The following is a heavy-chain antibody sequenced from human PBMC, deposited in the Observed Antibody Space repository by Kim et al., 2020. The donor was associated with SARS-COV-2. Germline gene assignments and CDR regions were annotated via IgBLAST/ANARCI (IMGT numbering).Heavy chain of an antibody. CDR2: IYYSGST. Sequence: SETLSLTCTVSGGSISSGGYYWSWIRQHPGKGLEWIGYIYYSGSTYYNPSFKSRVTISVDTSKNQFSLKLSSVTAADTAVYYCARLEGITIFGVVIIGWFDPWGQGTLVTVSS. D-gene: IGHD3-3*01. CDR3: ARLEGITIFGVVIIGWFDP. V-gene: IGHV4-31*03. J-gene: IGHJ5*02. CDR1: GGSISSGGYY.